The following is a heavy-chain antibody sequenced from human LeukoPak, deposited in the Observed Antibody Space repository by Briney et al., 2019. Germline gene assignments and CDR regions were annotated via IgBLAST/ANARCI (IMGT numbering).Heavy chain of an antibody. V-gene: IGHV3-30*02. J-gene: IGHJ3*02. CDR2: IRYDGSNK. D-gene: IGHD6-13*01. Sequence: GGSLRLSCAASGFTFSSYGMHWVRQAPGKGLEWVAFIRYDGSNKYYADSVKGRFTISRDNSKNTLYLQMNSLRAEDTAVYYCARDRHSSNRAFDIWGQGTMVTVSS. CDR3: ARDRHSSNRAFDI. CDR1: GFTFSSYG.